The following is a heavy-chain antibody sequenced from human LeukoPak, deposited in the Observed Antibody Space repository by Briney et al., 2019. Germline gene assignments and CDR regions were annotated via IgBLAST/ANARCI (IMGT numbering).Heavy chain of an antibody. J-gene: IGHJ6*03. Sequence: GGSLRLSCAASGFTFSSYWMHWVRHAPGKGLVWVSLINTDGSSTNYADSVRGRFTISRDNSKNTLYLQMNSLRAEDTAVYYCAKDSQYYYDSSGYSPYYYYYMDVWGKGTTVTVSS. D-gene: IGHD3-22*01. CDR2: INTDGSST. CDR3: AKDSQYYYDSSGYSPYYYYYMDV. V-gene: IGHV3-74*01. CDR1: GFTFSSYW.